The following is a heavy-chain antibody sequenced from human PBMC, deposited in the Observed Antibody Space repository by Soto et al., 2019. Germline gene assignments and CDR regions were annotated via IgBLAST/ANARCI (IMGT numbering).Heavy chain of an antibody. CDR3: ARLLYYYDSSGYYYPYYFDY. J-gene: IGHJ4*02. CDR1: GGSISSYY. Sequence: QVQLQESGPGLVKPSETLSLTCTVSGGSISSYYWSWIRQPPGKGLEWIGYIYYSGSTNYNPSLKSRVTISVDTSKNQFSLKLSSVTAADTAVYYCARLLYYYDSSGYYYPYYFDYWGQGTLVTVSS. CDR2: IYYSGST. V-gene: IGHV4-59*01. D-gene: IGHD3-22*01.